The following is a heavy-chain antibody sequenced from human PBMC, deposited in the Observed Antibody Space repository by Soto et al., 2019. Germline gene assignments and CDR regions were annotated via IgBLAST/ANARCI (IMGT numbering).Heavy chain of an antibody. CDR1: GFTFSSYA. CDR2: ISGSGGST. Sequence: EVQLLESGGGLVQPGGSLRLSCAASGFTFSSYAMSWVRQAPGKGLDWVSAISGSGGSTYYADSVKGRFTISRDNSKNTLYLQMNSLRAEDTAVYYCVSSGWSGAVGYFDYWGQGTLVTVSS. D-gene: IGHD6-19*01. CDR3: VSSGWSGAVGYFDY. V-gene: IGHV3-23*01. J-gene: IGHJ4*02.